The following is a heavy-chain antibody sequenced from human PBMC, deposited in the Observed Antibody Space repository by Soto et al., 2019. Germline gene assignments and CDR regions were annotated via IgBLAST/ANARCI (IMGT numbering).Heavy chain of an antibody. CDR3: ATNTYYYGSGSSKEVDY. Sequence: ASVKVSCKVSGYTLTELSMHWVRQAPGKGLEWMGGFDPEDGETIYAQKFQGRVTMTEDTSTDTAYMELSSLRSEDTAVYYCATNTYYYGSGSSKEVDYWGQGTLVTVS. D-gene: IGHD3-10*01. CDR1: GYTLTELS. J-gene: IGHJ4*02. CDR2: FDPEDGET. V-gene: IGHV1-24*01.